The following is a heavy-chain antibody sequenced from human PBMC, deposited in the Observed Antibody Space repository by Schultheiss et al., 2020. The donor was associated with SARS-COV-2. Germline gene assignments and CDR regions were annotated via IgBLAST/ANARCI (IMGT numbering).Heavy chain of an antibody. CDR2: INHSGST. CDR3: ASLAPTVTTNYFDY. J-gene: IGHJ4*02. Sequence: SETLSLTCAVYGGSFSGYYWSWIRQPPGKGLEWIGEINHSGSTNYNPSLKSRVTISVDTSKNQFSLKLSSVTAADTAVYYCASLAPTVTTNYFDYWGQGTLVTVSS. D-gene: IGHD4-11*01. V-gene: IGHV4-34*01. CDR1: GGSFSGYY.